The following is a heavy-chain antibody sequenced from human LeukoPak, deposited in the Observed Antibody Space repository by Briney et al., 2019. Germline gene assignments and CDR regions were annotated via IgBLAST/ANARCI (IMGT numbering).Heavy chain of an antibody. D-gene: IGHD1-1*01. CDR2: IRYDGSNK. Sequence: PGGSLRPSCAASGFTFSSYGMHWVRQAPGKGLEWVAFIRYDGSNKYYADSVKGRFTISRDNSKNTLYLQMNSLRAEDTAVYYCAKLIQLERSVDAFDIWGQGTMVTVSS. V-gene: IGHV3-30*02. CDR1: GFTFSSYG. J-gene: IGHJ3*02. CDR3: AKLIQLERSVDAFDI.